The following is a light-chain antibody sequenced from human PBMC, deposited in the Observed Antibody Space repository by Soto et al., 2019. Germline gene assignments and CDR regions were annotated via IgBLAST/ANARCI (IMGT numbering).Light chain of an antibody. J-gene: IGLJ3*02. CDR1: SSDVGGYNY. CDR3: CSYAGNSLWV. CDR2: DVS. V-gene: IGLV2-11*01. Sequence: QSALTQPRSVSGSPGQSVTISCTGTSSDVGGYNYVSWYQQHPGTAPKLMIYDVSKWPSGVPDRFSGSKSGTTASLTISGLQAEDEADYYCCSYAGNSLWVFGGGTKLTAL.